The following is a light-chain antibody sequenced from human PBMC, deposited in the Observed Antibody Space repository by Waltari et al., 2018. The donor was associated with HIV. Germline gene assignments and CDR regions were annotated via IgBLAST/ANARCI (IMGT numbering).Light chain of an antibody. CDR1: RSADKW. CDR3: QQYNSLPT. V-gene: IGKV1-5*03. J-gene: IGKJ4*01. CDR2: KAS. Sequence: DIRMTQSPSVLPASVGDRVSITCRASRSADKWVAWYRQKPGKAPRLLIHKASTLQNGVPSRFSGRGSGTEFTLTISSLQPDDFATYYCQQYNSLPTFGGGTEV.